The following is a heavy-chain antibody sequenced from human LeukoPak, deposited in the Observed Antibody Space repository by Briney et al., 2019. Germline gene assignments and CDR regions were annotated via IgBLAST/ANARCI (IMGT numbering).Heavy chain of an antibody. CDR1: GFTFSSSW. J-gene: IGHJ4*02. V-gene: IGHV3-7*01. Sequence: PGGSLRLSCAASGFTFSSSWMTWVRQAPGKGLEWVANMKQDGSEKYYVDSVKGRFTISRDNAKNSLYLQMNSLRAEDTAVYYCARSLAGRSGYFDYWGRGTLVTVSS. CDR3: ARSLAGRSGYFDY. D-gene: IGHD6-19*01. CDR2: MKQDGSEK.